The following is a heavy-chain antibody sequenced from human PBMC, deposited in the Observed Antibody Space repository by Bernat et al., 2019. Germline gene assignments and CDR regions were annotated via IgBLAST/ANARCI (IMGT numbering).Heavy chain of an antibody. CDR1: GYTFTNYP. CDR3: ARDHDRGYSSSWYPY. J-gene: IGHJ4*02. Sequence: QVQLVQSGAEVKKPGASVKVSCKASGYTFTNYPIHWVRQAPGQRLERMGWINAGNGNTKYSQKFQGRVTITRDTSANTVYMELSSLRSEDTAVYHCARDHDRGYSSSWYPYWGQGTLVTVSS. CDR2: INAGNGNT. D-gene: IGHD6-13*01. V-gene: IGHV1-3*01.